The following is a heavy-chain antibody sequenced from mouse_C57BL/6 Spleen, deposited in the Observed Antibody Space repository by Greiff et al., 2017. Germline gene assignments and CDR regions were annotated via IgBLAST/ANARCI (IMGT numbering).Heavy chain of an antibody. V-gene: IGHV1-15*01. CDR1: GYTFTDYE. J-gene: IGHJ2*01. CDR3: TRSGFTTLVAPYFDY. CDR2: IDPETGGT. D-gene: IGHD1-1*01. Sequence: QVQLQQSGAELVRPGASVTLSCKASGYTFTDYEMHWVKQTPVHGLEWIGAIDPETGGTAYNQTFKGKAILTADKSSSTAYMELRSLTSEDSAVYYCTRSGFTTLVAPYFDYWGQGTTLTVSS.